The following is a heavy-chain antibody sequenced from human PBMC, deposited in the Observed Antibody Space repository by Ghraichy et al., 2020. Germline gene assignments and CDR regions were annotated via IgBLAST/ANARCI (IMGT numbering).Heavy chain of an antibody. CDR1: GFSFNNYW. J-gene: IGHJ4*02. V-gene: IGHV3-74*01. D-gene: IGHD2-15*01. CDR2: INSDGRGT. Sequence: GGSLRLSCAASGFSFNNYWMHWVRQAPGKGLVWVSRINSDGRGTIYADSVMGRFTISRDNARNTLYLQMNSLRAEDTAVYYCAREYCRGGRCFFGTGGSHFDYWGQGTLVTVSS. CDR3: AREYCRGGRCFFGTGGSHFDY.